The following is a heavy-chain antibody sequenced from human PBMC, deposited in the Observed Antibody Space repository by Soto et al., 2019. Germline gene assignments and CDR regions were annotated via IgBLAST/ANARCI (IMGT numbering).Heavy chain of an antibody. CDR1: GYTFTGYY. CDR2: INPNSGGT. Sequence: GASVKVSCKASGYTFTGYYMHWVRQAPGQGLEWMGWINPNSGGTNYAQKFQGWVTMTRDTSISTAYMELSRLRSDDTAVYYCARGPPRSDLNPFDYWGQGTLVTVSS. D-gene: IGHD2-21*02. V-gene: IGHV1-2*04. J-gene: IGHJ4*02. CDR3: ARGPPRSDLNPFDY.